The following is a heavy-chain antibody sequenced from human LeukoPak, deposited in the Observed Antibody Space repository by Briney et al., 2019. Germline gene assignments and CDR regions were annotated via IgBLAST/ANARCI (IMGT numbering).Heavy chain of an antibody. J-gene: IGHJ4*02. CDR3: AKGPYCSSTSCYPSPFDY. CDR1: GFTFSSYG. V-gene: IGHV3-30*18. Sequence: PGRSLRPSCAASGFTFSSYGMHWVRQAPGKGLEWVAVISYDGSNKYYADSVKGRFTISRDNSKNTLYLQMNSLRAEDTAVYYCAKGPYCSSTSCYPSPFDYWGQGTLVTVSS. D-gene: IGHD2-2*01. CDR2: ISYDGSNK.